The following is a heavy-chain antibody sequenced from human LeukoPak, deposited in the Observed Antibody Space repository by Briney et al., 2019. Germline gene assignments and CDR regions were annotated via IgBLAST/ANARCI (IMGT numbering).Heavy chain of an antibody. CDR3: ALGRGSDTLAYDY. CDR1: GYTFTSYY. V-gene: IGHV1-46*01. J-gene: IGHJ4*02. D-gene: IGHD3-16*01. Sequence: GASVKVSCKASGYTFTSYYMHWVRQAPGQGLEWMGIFNPSGGSTSYAQKFQGRVTMARDTSTSTVYMELSSLRSEDTAVYYCALGRGSDTLAYDYWGQGTLVTVSS. CDR2: FNPSGGST.